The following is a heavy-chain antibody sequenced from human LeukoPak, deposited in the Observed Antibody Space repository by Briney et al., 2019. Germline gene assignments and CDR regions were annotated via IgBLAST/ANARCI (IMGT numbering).Heavy chain of an antibody. D-gene: IGHD1-14*01. J-gene: IGHJ3*01. Sequence: GGSLRLSCAASGFNLNSYLMSWVRQAPGRGLEGVANTNKDGREENYLDSVKGRFTVSRDNAKNSLYLQMNSLRGEDTAVYYCARSNPNRNALDLWGQGTMVTISS. CDR2: TNKDGREE. CDR3: ARSNPNRNALDL. V-gene: IGHV3-7*01. CDR1: GFNLNSYL.